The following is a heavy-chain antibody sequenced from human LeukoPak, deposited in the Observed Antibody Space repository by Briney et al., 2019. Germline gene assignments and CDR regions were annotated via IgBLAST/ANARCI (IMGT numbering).Heavy chain of an antibody. D-gene: IGHD3-22*01. CDR3: TGADNYDSSAYHVH. CDR2: IRSKANSYAT. J-gene: IGHJ3*01. CDR1: GFTFSSYS. Sequence: GGSLRLSCAASGFTFSSYSMNWVRQAPGKGLEWVGRIRSKANSYATAYAASVEGRFTISRDDSKNTAYLQMNSLKTEDTAVYYCTGADNYDSSAYHVHWGQGTMVTVSS. V-gene: IGHV3-73*01.